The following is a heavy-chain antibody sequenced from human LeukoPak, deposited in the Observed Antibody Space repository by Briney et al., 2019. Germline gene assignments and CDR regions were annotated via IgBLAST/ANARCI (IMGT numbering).Heavy chain of an antibody. J-gene: IGHJ4*02. CDR2: IKQDGSEK. D-gene: IGHD4-17*01. CDR3: ARFYGDRFDY. Sequence: GGSLRLSCAASGFTFSHYSMNMNWVRQAPGKGLEWVANIKQDGSEKYYVDSVKGRFTISRDNAKNSLYMQMNSLRAEDTAVYYCARFYGDRFDYWGQGTLVTVSS. V-gene: IGHV3-7*01. CDR1: GFTFSHYS.